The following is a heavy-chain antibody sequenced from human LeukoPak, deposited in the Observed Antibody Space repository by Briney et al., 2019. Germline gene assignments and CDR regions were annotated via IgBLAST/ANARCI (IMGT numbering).Heavy chain of an antibody. Sequence: ASVKVSCKASGYSFTIYGISWVRQAPGQGLEWMGWINPNSGGTNYAQKFQGRVTMTRDTSISTAYMELSRLRSDDTAVYYCARVDRGGSYYSGKDAFDIWGQGTMVTVSS. D-gene: IGHD1-26*01. V-gene: IGHV1-2*02. J-gene: IGHJ3*02. CDR1: GYSFTIYG. CDR3: ARVDRGGSYYSGKDAFDI. CDR2: INPNSGGT.